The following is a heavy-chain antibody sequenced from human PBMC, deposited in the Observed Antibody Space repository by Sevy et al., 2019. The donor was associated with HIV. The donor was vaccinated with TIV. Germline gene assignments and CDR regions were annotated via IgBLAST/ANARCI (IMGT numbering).Heavy chain of an antibody. CDR3: ARRNDFDI. Sequence: SETLSLTCTVSGGSINSDHWNWIRQPPGKGLEWIGYVYYTGGTNYNPTLKNRITISVDRTKNQFSLKLTSVTAADTAVYYCARRNDFDIWGQGTMVTVSS. J-gene: IGHJ3*02. V-gene: IGHV4-59*08. CDR1: GGSINSDH. CDR2: VYYTGGT.